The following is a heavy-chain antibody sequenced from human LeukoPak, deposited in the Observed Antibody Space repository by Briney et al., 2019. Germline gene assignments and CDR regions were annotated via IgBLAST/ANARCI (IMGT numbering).Heavy chain of an antibody. Sequence: PSETLSLTCAVYGGSFSGYYWSWIRQPPGKGLEWIGEINHSGSTNYNPSLKSRVTISVDTSKNQFSLKLSSVTAADTAVYYCARDREGSSSWYVYYYMDVWGKGTTVTVSS. D-gene: IGHD6-13*01. CDR1: GGSFSGYY. CDR3: ARDREGSSSWYVYYYMDV. V-gene: IGHV4-34*01. CDR2: INHSGST. J-gene: IGHJ6*03.